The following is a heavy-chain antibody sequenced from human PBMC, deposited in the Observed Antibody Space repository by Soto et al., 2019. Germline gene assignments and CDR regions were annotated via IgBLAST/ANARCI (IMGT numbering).Heavy chain of an antibody. D-gene: IGHD2-15*01. CDR3: ARTPNY. V-gene: IGHV4-59*01. J-gene: IGHJ4*02. CDR1: GGSISSYY. Sequence: SETLSLTCTVSGGSISSYYWSWIRQPPGKGLEWIGYIYYSGSTNYNPSLKSRVTISVDTSKNQFSLKLSSVTAADTAVYYCARTPNYWGQGTLVTAPQ. CDR2: IYYSGST.